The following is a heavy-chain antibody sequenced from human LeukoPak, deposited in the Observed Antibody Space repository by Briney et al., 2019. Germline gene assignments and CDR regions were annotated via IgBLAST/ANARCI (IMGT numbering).Heavy chain of an antibody. CDR3: AISRPYYDFWSGYYNEDYYYYMDV. CDR2: ISGSGGST. CDR1: GFTFSSYA. D-gene: IGHD3-3*01. Sequence: GGSLRLSCAASGFTFSSYAMSWVRQAPGKGLEWVSAISGSGGSTYYADSVKGRFTSSRDNSKNTLYLQMNSLRAEDTAVYYCAISRPYYDFWSGYYNEDYYYYMDVWGKGTTVTVSS. V-gene: IGHV3-23*01. J-gene: IGHJ6*03.